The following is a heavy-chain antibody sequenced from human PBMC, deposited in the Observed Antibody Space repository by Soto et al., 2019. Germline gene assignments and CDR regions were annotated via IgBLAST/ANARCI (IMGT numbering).Heavy chain of an antibody. CDR2: ISGGGAGT. CDR3: AKGRKPDHDDGLCAFDS. Sequence: PGGSLRLSCVVSGRTFRSYAMSWGRQAPGKGLEWVSGISGGGAGTYYADSVKGRFTISRDPSTTTLFLDMYSLGAEDTAIYYCAKGRKPDHDDGLCAFDSWGQGVLVTVSS. D-gene: IGHD3-3*01. V-gene: IGHV3-23*01. J-gene: IGHJ4*02. CDR1: GRTFRSYA.